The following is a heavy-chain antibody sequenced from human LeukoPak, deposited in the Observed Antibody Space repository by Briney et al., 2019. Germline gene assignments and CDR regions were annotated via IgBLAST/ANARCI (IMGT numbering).Heavy chain of an antibody. J-gene: IGHJ5*02. CDR2: SYYTGST. V-gene: IGHV4-38-2*02. CDR1: GDSISSGYY. D-gene: IGHD6-19*01. Sequence: SETLSLTCTVSGDSISSGYYWAWIRQSPEKGLEWISNSYYTGSTYYNPSLKSRVTISVDTSKRQFSLKLSSVTAADTAIYYCARAGRLGVAVVNWFDPWGQGTLVIVSS. CDR3: ARAGRLGVAVVNWFDP.